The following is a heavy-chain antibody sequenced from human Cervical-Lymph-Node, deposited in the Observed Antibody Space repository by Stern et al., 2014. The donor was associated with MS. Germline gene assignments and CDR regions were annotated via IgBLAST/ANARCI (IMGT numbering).Heavy chain of an antibody. CDR3: ARGPHYGDKRNWFDP. CDR2: IGSRGSSV. CDR1: GFSFSDYY. Sequence: VQLVESGGGLVKPGGSLRLSCEASGFSFSDYYMRWIRQAPGKGLERLSYIGSRGSSVYYTESVKGRFTISRDNARNSLYLQMDSLRSEDTALYYCARGPHYGDKRNWFDPWGQGILVTVSS. D-gene: IGHD4-17*01. V-gene: IGHV3-11*01. J-gene: IGHJ5*02.